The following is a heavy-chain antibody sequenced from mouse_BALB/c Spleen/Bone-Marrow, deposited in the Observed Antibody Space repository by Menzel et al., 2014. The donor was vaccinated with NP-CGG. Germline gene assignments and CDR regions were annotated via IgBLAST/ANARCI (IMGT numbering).Heavy chain of an antibody. CDR1: GYTFTSYY. J-gene: IGHJ3*01. Sequence: VQLQQSGAELVKPGPSVKLSCKASGYTFTSYYMYWVKQRPGQGLEWIGEINPSNGGTNFNEKFKSKATLTVDKSSSAAYMQLSSLTSEDSAVYYCTREGDSPFAYWGQGTLVTVSA. CDR3: TREGDSPFAY. CDR2: INPSNGGT. V-gene: IGHV1S81*02. D-gene: IGHD2-13*01.